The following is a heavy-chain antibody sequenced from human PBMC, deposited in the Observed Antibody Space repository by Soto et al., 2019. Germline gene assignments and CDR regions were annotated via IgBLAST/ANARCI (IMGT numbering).Heavy chain of an antibody. CDR2: IRSTGRRT. CDR1: GFNFANYA. CDR3: AKVANVGVVVEYFDH. Sequence: EVQLLESGGGLVQPGGSLRLSCGSSGFNFANYAMGWVRQAPGKGLEWVSGIRSTGRRTYYADSVRGRFSISRDNSKNTVDLQINSLRAEDTAVYYCAKVANVGVVVEYFDHWGQGSLVTVSS. V-gene: IGHV3-23*01. J-gene: IGHJ4*02. D-gene: IGHD3-3*01.